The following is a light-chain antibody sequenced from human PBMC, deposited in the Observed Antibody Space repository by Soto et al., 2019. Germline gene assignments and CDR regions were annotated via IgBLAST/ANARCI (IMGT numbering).Light chain of an antibody. CDR3: QQANSFLPIT. J-gene: IGKJ5*01. CDR1: QGISSW. V-gene: IGKV1D-12*01. Sequence: DIQMTQSPYSVSASVGDRVTITCRASQGISSWLAWYQQKPGKAPKLLIYAASRLQSGVPSRISGSGSWTDFTLTISRLQSEDCATYCCQQANSFLPITFGHGTRLEIK. CDR2: AAS.